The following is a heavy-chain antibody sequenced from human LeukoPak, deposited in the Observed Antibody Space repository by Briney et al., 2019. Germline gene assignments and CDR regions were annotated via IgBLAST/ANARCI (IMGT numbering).Heavy chain of an antibody. V-gene: IGHV3-23*01. CDR3: AKSRSSGSYYDPFDY. CDR1: GFTFSSYA. CDR2: ISGSGGST. Sequence: GGSLRLSCAASGFTFSSYAMSWVRQAPGKGLQWVSGISGSGGSTFYADSVKGRFTISRDNSKSTLYLQLNTLRAEDTAVYYCAKSRSSGSYYDPFDYWGQGALVTVSS. D-gene: IGHD1-26*01. J-gene: IGHJ4*02.